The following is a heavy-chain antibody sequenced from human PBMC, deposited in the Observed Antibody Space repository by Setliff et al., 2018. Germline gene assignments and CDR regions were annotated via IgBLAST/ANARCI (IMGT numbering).Heavy chain of an antibody. CDR3: GRDVFDFRTGQGGP. CDR2: FYDSRGDT. V-gene: IGHV3-23*03. J-gene: IGHJ5*02. Sequence: LRLSCAASGFAFSTYAVSWVRQAPGKGLEWVSIFYDSRGDTYYADSVKGRFTVSKDNSKNTMYLQMNSLRVEDTSVYYCGRDVFDFRTGQGGPWGQGTRVTVSS. CDR1: GFAFSTYA. D-gene: IGHD3-3*01.